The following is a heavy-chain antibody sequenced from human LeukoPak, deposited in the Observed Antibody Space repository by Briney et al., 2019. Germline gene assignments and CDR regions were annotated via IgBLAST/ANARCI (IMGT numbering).Heavy chain of an antibody. J-gene: IGHJ6*02. D-gene: IGHD2-2*01. V-gene: IGHV3-53*04. Sequence: PGGSLRLSCAASGFTVSSNYMSWVRQAPGKGLEWVSVIYSGGSTYYADSVEGRFTISRHNSKNTLYLQMNSLRAEDTAVYYCARALHCSSTSCYVPGYGMDVWGQGTTVTVSS. CDR1: GFTVSSNY. CDR3: ARALHCSSTSCYVPGYGMDV. CDR2: IYSGGST.